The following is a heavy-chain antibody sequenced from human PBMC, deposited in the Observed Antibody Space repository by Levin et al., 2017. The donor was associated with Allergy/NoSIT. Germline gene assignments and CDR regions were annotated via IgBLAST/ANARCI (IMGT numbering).Heavy chain of an antibody. V-gene: IGHV3-21*01. CDR1: GFTFSSYS. D-gene: IGHD6-19*01. Sequence: PGGSLRLSCAASGFTFSSYSMNWVRQAPGKGLEWVSSISSSSSYIYYADSVKGRFTISRDNAKNSLYLQMNSLRAEDTAVYYCAGRPSSGWYGLDLTHWGQGTLVTVSS. CDR2: ISSSSSYI. J-gene: IGHJ4*02. CDR3: AGRPSSGWYGLDLTH.